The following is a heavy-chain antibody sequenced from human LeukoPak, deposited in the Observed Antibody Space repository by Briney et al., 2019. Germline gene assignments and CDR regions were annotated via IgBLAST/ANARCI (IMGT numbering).Heavy chain of an antibody. CDR1: GFTFSSNA. J-gene: IGHJ4*02. CDR3: VTDNTFDY. V-gene: IGHV3-23*01. CDR2: ISGSGGST. D-gene: IGHD1-14*01. Sequence: GGSLRLSCATSGFTFSSNAMSWVRQAPGKGLEWVSAISGSGGSTCYADSVKGRFTISRDNSKNTLYLQMNSLRAEDTAVYYCVTDNTFDYWGQGTLVTVSS.